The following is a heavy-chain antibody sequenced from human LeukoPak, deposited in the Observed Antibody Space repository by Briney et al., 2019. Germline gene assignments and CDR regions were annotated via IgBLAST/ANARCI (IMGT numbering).Heavy chain of an antibody. CDR1: GDSISGSY. Sequence: SETLSPTCTVSGDSISGSYWTWVRQPPGQGLEWIGQIHYSGRAAYNPSLKRRITISVDTSKNQMSLTLTSVTAADTAIYYCVKFGVDYDMGVWGQGTTVTVSS. D-gene: IGHD3-16*01. CDR3: VKFGVDYDMGV. V-gene: IGHV4-59*01. CDR2: IHYSGRA. J-gene: IGHJ6*02.